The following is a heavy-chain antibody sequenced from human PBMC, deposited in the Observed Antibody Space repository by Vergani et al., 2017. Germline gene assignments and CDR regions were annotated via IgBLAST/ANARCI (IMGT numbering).Heavy chain of an antibody. Sequence: QVQLVQSGAEVGKPGASVKISCKASGYTFTAYYIHWVQQAPEQGLEWVGVISPDGFSTFYAQKFQGRVTITRDTSTSTVYVEVTSLRSDDTAVYYCAREPPLTGFFDYGGQGTLVTVSS. V-gene: IGHV1-46*03. J-gene: IGHJ4*02. D-gene: IGHD3-9*01. CDR2: ISPDGFST. CDR1: GYTFTAYY. CDR3: AREPPLTGFFDY.